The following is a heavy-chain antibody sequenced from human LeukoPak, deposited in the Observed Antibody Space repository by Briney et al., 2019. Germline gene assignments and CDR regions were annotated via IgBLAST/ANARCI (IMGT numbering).Heavy chain of an antibody. Sequence: PGESLRLSCELSGVPFSDAWMSWVRQAPGKGLEWVSAISTSGSETHYADSVKGRFTIARDNSKNTMSLQMSSLRAEDTALYYCAKGSGNGYGSGPFDYWGQGTLVTVSS. J-gene: IGHJ4*02. CDR3: AKGSGNGYGSGPFDY. V-gene: IGHV3-23*01. D-gene: IGHD3-10*01. CDR2: ISTSGSET. CDR1: GVPFSDAW.